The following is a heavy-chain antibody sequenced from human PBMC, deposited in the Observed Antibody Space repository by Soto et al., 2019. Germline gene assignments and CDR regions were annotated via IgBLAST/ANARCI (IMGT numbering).Heavy chain of an antibody. J-gene: IGHJ6*02. V-gene: IGHV3-33*01. D-gene: IGHD2-2*01. CDR1: GFTFSSYG. CDR3: ARELIVVVPAASRHYYYGMDV. CDR2: IWYDGSNK. Sequence: GGSLRLSCAASGFTFSSYGMHWVRQAPGKGLEWVAVIWYDGSNKYYADSVKGRFTISRDNSKNTLYLQMNSLRAEDTAVYYCARELIVVVPAASRHYYYGMDVWGQGTTVTVSS.